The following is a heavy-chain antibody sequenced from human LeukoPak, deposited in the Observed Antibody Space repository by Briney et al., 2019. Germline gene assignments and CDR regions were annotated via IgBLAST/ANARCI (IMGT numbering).Heavy chain of an antibody. J-gene: IGHJ4*02. CDR1: GYTFTSYA. CDR3: ARDYSGYELGGGDY. CDR2: INAGNGNT. V-gene: IGHV1-3*01. D-gene: IGHD5-12*01. Sequence: ASVKVSCKASGYTFTSYAMHWVRQAPGQRLEWMGWINAGNGNTKYSQKFQGRVTITRDTSASTAYMELSRLRSEDTAVYYCARDYSGYELGGGDYWGQGTLVTVSS.